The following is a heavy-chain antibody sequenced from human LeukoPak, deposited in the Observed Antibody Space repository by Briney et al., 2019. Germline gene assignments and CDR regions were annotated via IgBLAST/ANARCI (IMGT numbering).Heavy chain of an antibody. J-gene: IGHJ4*02. V-gene: IGHV1-69*06. Sequence: SVTVSCKASGGTFSSYAISWVRQAPGQGLEWMGGIIPIFGTANYAQKFQGRVTITADKSTSTAYMELSSLRSEDTAVYYCARITGTTSVDYFDYWGQGTLVTVSS. CDR3: ARITGTTSVDYFDY. CDR1: GGTFSSYA. D-gene: IGHD1-7*01. CDR2: IIPIFGTA.